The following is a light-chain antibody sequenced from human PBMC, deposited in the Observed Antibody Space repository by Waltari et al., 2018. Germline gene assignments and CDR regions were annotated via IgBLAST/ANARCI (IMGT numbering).Light chain of an antibody. CDR2: KAS. CDR1: QSISDW. CDR3: QQYKRSPMYT. J-gene: IGKJ2*01. V-gene: IGKV1-5*03. Sequence: DIQMTQSPSTLSASVGDRVTITCRASQSISDWLAWYQQKPGKAPKLLIYKASSLESGVPSRFSGSGSGTEFTLTISSLQPDDFATYYCQQYKRSPMYTFGQGTKLEIK.